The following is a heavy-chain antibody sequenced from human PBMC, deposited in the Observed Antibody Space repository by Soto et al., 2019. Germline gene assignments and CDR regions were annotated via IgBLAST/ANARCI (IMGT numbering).Heavy chain of an antibody. CDR1: GFTFSNAW. J-gene: IGHJ4*02. D-gene: IGHD3-3*01. V-gene: IGHV3-15*01. CDR3: TTDVALEVWSGYYYYFDY. Sequence: GESLKISCAASGFTFSNAWMSWVRQAPGKGLEWVGRIKSKTDGGTTDYAAPVKGRFTISRDDSKNTLYLQMNSLKTEDTAVYYCTTDVALEVWSGYYYYFDYWGQGTLVTVSS. CDR2: IKSKTDGGTT.